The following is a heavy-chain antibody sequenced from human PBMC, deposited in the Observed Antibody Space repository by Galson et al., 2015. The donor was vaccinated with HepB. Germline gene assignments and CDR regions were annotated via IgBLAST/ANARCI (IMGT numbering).Heavy chain of an antibody. CDR1: GFTFSFDA. CDR3: ARSPADDAFDI. Sequence: SLRLSCAASGFTFSFDAMTWVRQAPGKGLQWVSTISDSGINTFYADSVKGRFTISRDNSKNTLYLQMNSLRAEDTAVYYCARSPADDAFDIWGQGTMVTVSS. D-gene: IGHD2-2*01. CDR2: ISDSGINT. V-gene: IGHV3-23*01. J-gene: IGHJ3*02.